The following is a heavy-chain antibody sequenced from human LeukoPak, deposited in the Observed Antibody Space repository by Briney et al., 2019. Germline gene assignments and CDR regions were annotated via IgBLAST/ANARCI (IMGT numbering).Heavy chain of an antibody. J-gene: IGHJ4*02. CDR2: ISGHNENT. D-gene: IGHD6-19*01. CDR1: GYXFTNYG. CDR3: ARTSESGWREFDY. V-gene: IGHV1-18*01. Sequence: VASVKVSCKASGYXFTNYGMSWVRQAPGQGLEWMGWISGHNENTNYAEKFQGRVTMTTDSSTSTAYVDLRSLRSDDTAVYYCARTSESGWREFDYWGQGTLVTVSS.